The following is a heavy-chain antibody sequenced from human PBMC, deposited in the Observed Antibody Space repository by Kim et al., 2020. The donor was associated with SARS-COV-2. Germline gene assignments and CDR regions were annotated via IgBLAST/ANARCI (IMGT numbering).Heavy chain of an antibody. D-gene: IGHD6-19*01. Sequence: GRFTISRDNAKNSLYLQMNSLRAEDTAVYYCARGRIAVAGTNYYYYYMDVWGKGTTVTVSS. V-gene: IGHV3-11*06. J-gene: IGHJ6*03. CDR3: ARGRIAVAGTNYYYYYMDV.